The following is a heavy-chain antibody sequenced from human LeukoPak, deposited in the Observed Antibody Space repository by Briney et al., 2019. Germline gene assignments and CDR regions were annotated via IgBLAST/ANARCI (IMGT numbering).Heavy chain of an antibody. CDR2: IYNSEST. Sequence: SETLSLTCTVSGGSMSSYYWSWIRQPPGKGLEWIGNIYNSESTNYNPSLKSRVTISVDTSKNQFSLKLSPVTAADTAVFYCARHGSASRLDYWGQGTLVTVSS. V-gene: IGHV4-59*08. D-gene: IGHD1-1*01. CDR3: ARHGSASRLDY. CDR1: GGSMSSYY. J-gene: IGHJ4*02.